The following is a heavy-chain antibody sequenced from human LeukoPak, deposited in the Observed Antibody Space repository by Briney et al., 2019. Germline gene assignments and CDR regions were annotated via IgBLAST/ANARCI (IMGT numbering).Heavy chain of an antibody. D-gene: IGHD2-2*01. J-gene: IGHJ4*02. V-gene: IGHV3-15*01. CDR3: TTVIVVVPAASHSMGY. CDR2: IKSKTDGGTT. CDR1: GFTFSNAW. Sequence: PGGSLRLSCAASGFTFSNAWMSWVRQAPGKGLEWVGRIKSKTDGGTTDYAAPVKGRFTISRDDSKNTLYLQMNSLKTEDTAVYYCTTVIVVVPAASHSMGYWGQGTLVTVSS.